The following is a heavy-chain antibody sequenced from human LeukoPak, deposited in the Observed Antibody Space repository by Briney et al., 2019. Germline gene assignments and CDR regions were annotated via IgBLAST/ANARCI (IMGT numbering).Heavy chain of an antibody. CDR3: ASATGTTRYYYYYMDV. J-gene: IGHJ6*03. D-gene: IGHD1-1*01. CDR1: GGTFSSSA. V-gene: IGHV1-69*13. CDR2: IIPIFGSS. Sequence: GASVKVSCKASGGTFSSSAISWVRQAPGQGLEWLGGIIPIFGSSNYAQNFQGRVTITADESTSTAYMELSSLRSEDTAVYYCASATGTTRYYYYYMDVWGKGTTVTISS.